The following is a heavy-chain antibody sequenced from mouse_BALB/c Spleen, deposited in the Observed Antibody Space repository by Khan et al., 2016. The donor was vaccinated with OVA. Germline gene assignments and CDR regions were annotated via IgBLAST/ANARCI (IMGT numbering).Heavy chain of an antibody. D-gene: IGHD2-10*01. Sequence: EVQLVESGGGLVKLGGSLKLSCEVSGFAFNSYDMSWVRQTPEKRLEWVATISSTGSYTYYPGSVKGRFTISRDTARNTLYLQMSSLRSEDTALYYCTRPSYYGNPWFTYWGQGTLVTVSA. CDR2: ISSTGSYT. J-gene: IGHJ3*01. CDR1: GFAFNSYD. V-gene: IGHV5-9*02. CDR3: TRPSYYGNPWFTY.